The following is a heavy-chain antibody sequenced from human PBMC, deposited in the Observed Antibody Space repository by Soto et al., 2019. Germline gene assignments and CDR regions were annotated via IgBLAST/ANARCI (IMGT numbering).Heavy chain of an antibody. J-gene: IGHJ5*02. Sequence: QVQLVQSGAEVKKPGASVKVSCKASGYTFPSYDINWVRQATGQGLEWMGWMSPNSGNTGYAQQFQGRVTMNRHTSILTAYMALSSLRSEDPALYYCAREHYGNSAWFDPWGQGTLVTVAS. CDR3: AREHYGNSAWFDP. V-gene: IGHV1-8*01. D-gene: IGHD3-10*01. CDR2: MSPNSGNT. CDR1: GYTFPSYD.